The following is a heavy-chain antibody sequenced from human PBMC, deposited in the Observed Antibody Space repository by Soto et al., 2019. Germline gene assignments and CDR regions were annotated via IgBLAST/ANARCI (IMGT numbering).Heavy chain of an antibody. J-gene: IGHJ3*02. V-gene: IGHV4-59*01. CDR2: IYYSGST. CDR3: ARTYYEIVTGYSPSADAFDI. D-gene: IGHD3-9*01. CDR1: GGSISSYY. Sequence: PSETLSLTCTVSGGSISSYYWSWIRQPPGKGLEWIGYIYYSGSTNYNPSLKSRVTISVDTSKNQFSLKLSSVTAADTAVYYCARTYYEIVTGYSPSADAFDIWGQGTRVTVSS.